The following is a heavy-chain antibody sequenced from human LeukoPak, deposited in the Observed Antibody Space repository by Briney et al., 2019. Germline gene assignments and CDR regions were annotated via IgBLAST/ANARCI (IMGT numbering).Heavy chain of an antibody. CDR2: ISSSGSTI. CDR3: ARGSYCSGGSCYSVTPKDFDY. CDR1: GFTFSDYY. Sequence: GGSLRLSCAASGFTFSDYYMSWIRQAPGKGLEWVSYISSSGSTIYYADSVKGRFTISRDNAKNSLYLQMNSLRAEDTAVYYCARGSYCSGGSCYSVTPKDFDYWGQGTLVTVSS. J-gene: IGHJ4*02. V-gene: IGHV3-11*01. D-gene: IGHD2-15*01.